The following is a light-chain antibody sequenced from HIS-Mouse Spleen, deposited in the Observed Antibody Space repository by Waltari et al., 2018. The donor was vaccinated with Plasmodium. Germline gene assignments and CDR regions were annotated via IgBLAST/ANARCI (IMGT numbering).Light chain of an antibody. CDR3: QQYNSYSWT. CDR2: KAS. J-gene: IGKJ1*01. V-gene: IGKV1-5*03. CDR1: QSISSR. Sequence: DIQMTQSPSTLSASVGDRVTITCRASQSISSRLAWYQQKPGKAPKLLIYKASSLASGVPSRFSGSGSGTEFTLTISSLQPDDFATYYCQQYNSYSWTFGQGTKVEIK.